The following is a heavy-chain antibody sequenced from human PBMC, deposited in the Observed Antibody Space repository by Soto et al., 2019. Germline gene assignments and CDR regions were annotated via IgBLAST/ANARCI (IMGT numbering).Heavy chain of an antibody. CDR1: GYTFTTHA. V-gene: IGHV1-3*01. CDR2: INGGTGQT. Sequence: GASVKVSCKASGYTFTTHAMHWVRQAPGQSLEWMGWINGGTGQTKHSQRFQGRVNITRDPSASTAYMELSSLRSEDTAVYYCARGKGMEENYYYYGLDIWGQGTTVTVSS. CDR3: ARGKGMEENYYYYGLDI. J-gene: IGHJ6*02. D-gene: IGHD1-1*01.